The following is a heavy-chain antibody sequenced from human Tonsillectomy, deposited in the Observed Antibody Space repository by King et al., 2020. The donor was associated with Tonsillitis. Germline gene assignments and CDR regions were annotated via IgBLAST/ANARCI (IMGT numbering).Heavy chain of an antibody. V-gene: IGHV4-38-2*02. Sequence: VQLQESGPGLVKPSETLSLTCTVSGYSISSGYYWGWIRQPPGKGLEWIGSMYHSGSTYYNPSLKSRVTISVDTSKNQFSLKLSSVTAADTAVYYCARVLGSYWEYYFDYWGQGTLVTVSS. CDR1: GYSISSGYY. CDR2: MYHSGST. J-gene: IGHJ4*02. CDR3: ARVLGSYWEYYFDY. D-gene: IGHD1-26*01.